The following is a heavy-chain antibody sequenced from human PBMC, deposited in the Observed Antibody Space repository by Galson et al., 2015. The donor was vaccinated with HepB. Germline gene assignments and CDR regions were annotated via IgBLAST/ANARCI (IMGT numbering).Heavy chain of an antibody. Sequence: TLSLTCAVSGGSVNNSNWWSWVRQPPGKGLEWIGEIYHSGTTNFQPSLRSRVAMSVDKSKSQFSLKLTSVTPADTAVYYCTKGAEMSCSGHVCRRRPAENYFQNWGQGILITVSS. J-gene: IGHJ1*01. D-gene: IGHD2-8*02. CDR1: GGSVNNSNW. V-gene: IGHV4-4*02. CDR2: IYHSGTT. CDR3: TKGAEMSCSGHVCRRRPAENYFQN.